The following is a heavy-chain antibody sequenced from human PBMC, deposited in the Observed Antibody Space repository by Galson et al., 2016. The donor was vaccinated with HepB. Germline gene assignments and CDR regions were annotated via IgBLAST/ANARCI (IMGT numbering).Heavy chain of an antibody. CDR2: ISGSGVNA. J-gene: IGHJ4*02. V-gene: IGHV3-23*01. Sequence: SLRLSCAASGFIFSTYSMDWVRQAPGKGLEWVSAISGSGVNAHYADSVKGRFTISRDNSKNTLYLQMNSLRAEDTAVYYCARAPLEMATIQRGYFDYWGQGTLVTVAS. CDR3: ARAPLEMATIQRGYFDY. CDR1: GFIFSTYS. D-gene: IGHD5-24*01.